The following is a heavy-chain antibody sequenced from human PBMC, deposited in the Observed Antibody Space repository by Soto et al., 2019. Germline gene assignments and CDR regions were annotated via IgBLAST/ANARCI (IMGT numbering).Heavy chain of an antibody. CDR2: ISYDGSNK. J-gene: IGHJ4*02. CDR1: GFTFSSYA. Sequence: QVQLVESGGGVVQPGRSLRLSCAASGFTFSSYAMHWVRQAPGKGLEWVAVISYDGSNKYYADSVKGRFTISRDNSKNTLYLQMNSLRAEDTAVYYCARDVPWDSGSPTEIDYWGQGTLVTVS. D-gene: IGHD1-26*01. CDR3: ARDVPWDSGSPTEIDY. V-gene: IGHV3-30-3*01.